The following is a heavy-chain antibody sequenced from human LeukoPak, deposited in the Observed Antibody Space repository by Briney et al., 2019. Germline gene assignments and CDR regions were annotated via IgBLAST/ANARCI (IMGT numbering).Heavy chain of an antibody. CDR2: MNPNSGNT. D-gene: IGHD6-6*01. CDR1: GCTFTSYD. J-gene: IGHJ4*02. V-gene: IGHV1-8*01. Sequence: GASVKVSCKASGCTFTSYDINWVRQATGQGLEWMGWMNPNSGNTGYAQKFQGRVTMTRNTSISTAYMELSSLRSEDTAVYYCARGRGAARPFDYWGQGTLVTVSS. CDR3: ARGRGAARPFDY.